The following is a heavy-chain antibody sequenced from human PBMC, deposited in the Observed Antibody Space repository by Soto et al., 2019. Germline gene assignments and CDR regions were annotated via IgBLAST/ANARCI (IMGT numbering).Heavy chain of an antibody. CDR2: ISGSGGST. CDR1: GFTFSSYA. V-gene: IGHV3-23*01. Sequence: PGGSLRLSCAASGFTFSSYAMSWVRQAPGKGLEWVSAISGSGGSTYYADSVKGRFTISRDNSKNTLYLQMNSLRAEDTAVYYCAKNPNSSGWYGGYFDYWGQGTLVTVSS. J-gene: IGHJ4*02. D-gene: IGHD6-19*01. CDR3: AKNPNSSGWYGGYFDY.